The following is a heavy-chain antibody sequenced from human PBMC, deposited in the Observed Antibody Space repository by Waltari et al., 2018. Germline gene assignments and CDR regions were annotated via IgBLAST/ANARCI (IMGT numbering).Heavy chain of an antibody. Sequence: QVQLVQSGAEVKKPGASVTVSCKVSGYTLTELSMHWVRQAPGKGLEWMGGFDPEDGETIYAQKVQGRVTMTEDTSTDTAYMELSSLRSEDTAAYYCATGGSGYDALDAFDIWGQGTMVTVSS. V-gene: IGHV1-24*01. D-gene: IGHD5-12*01. CDR1: GYTLTELS. CDR3: ATGGSGYDALDAFDI. J-gene: IGHJ3*02. CDR2: FDPEDGET.